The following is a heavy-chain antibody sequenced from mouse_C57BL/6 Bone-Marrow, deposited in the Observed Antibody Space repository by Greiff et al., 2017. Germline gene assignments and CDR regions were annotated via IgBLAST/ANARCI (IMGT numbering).Heavy chain of an antibody. V-gene: IGHV5-6*01. CDR2: ISSGGSYT. D-gene: IGHD4-1*01. CDR3: ARPFNWDVYFDY. J-gene: IGHJ2*01. Sequence: EVQLQESGGDLVKPGGSLKLSCAASGFTFSSYGMSWVRQTPDKRLEWVATISSGGSYTYYPASVKGRFTISRDNAKNTLYLQMISLKSEDTAMYYCARPFNWDVYFDYWGQGTTLTVSS. CDR1: GFTFSSYG.